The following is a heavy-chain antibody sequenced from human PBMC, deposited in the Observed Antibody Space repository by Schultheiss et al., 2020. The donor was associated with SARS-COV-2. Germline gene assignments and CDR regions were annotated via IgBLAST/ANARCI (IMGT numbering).Heavy chain of an antibody. CDR2: IYYSGSA. CDR1: GGSISSGGYY. J-gene: IGHJ4*02. CDR3: ARVGYDSSGHYSDY. D-gene: IGHD3-22*01. V-gene: IGHV4-31*01. Sequence: SETLSLTCTVSGGSISSGGYYWSWIRQHPGKGLEWIGHIYYSGSAYYNPSLKNLVTISVDRSKNQFSLKLSSLTAADTAVYYCARVGYDSSGHYSDYWGQGTLVTVSS.